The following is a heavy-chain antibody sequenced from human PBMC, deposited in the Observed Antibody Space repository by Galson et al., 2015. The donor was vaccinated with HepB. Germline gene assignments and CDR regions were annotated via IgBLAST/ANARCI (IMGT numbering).Heavy chain of an antibody. CDR2: ISYDGSNK. V-gene: IGHV3-30*03. D-gene: IGHD3-3*01. CDR1: GFTFSSYG. CDR3: AREYDFWSGYRYNWFDP. J-gene: IGHJ5*02. Sequence: SLRLSCAASGFTFSSYGMHWVRQAPGKGLEWVAVISYDGSNKYYADSVKGRFTISRDNSKNTLYLQMNSLRAEDTAVYYCAREYDFWSGYRYNWFDPWGQGTLVTVSS.